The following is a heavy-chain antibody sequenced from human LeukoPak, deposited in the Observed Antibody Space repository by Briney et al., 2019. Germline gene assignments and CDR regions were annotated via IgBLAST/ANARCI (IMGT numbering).Heavy chain of an antibody. CDR3: ARFGGDDKGSVGAFDI. V-gene: IGHV3-9*01. J-gene: IGHJ3*02. CDR1: GFTFDDYA. D-gene: IGHD3-10*01. Sequence: PGGSLRLSCATTGFTFDDYAMRWVRKAPGKVLEWVSGITWNSDNIEYADSVKGRFTISRDNSKNTLYLQMNSLRAEDTALYYCARFGGDDKGSVGAFDIWGQGTMVTVSS. CDR2: ITWNSDNI.